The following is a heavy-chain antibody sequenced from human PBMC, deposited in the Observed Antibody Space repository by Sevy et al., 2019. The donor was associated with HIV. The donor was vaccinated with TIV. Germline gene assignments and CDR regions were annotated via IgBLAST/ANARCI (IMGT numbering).Heavy chain of an antibody. V-gene: IGHV3-49*04. D-gene: IGHD3-3*01. Sequence: GGSLRLSCTASGFTFGDYAMSWVRQAPGKGLEWVGFIRSKAYGGTTEYAASVKGRFTISRDDSKSIAYLQMNSLKTEDTAVYYCTREPGPASLYDFWSGYYAYGMDVWGQGTTVTVSS. CDR3: TREPGPASLYDFWSGYYAYGMDV. J-gene: IGHJ6*02. CDR2: IRSKAYGGTT. CDR1: GFTFGDYA.